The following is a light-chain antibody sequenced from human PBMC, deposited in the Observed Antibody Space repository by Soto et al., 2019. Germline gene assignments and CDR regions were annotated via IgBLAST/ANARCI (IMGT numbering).Light chain of an antibody. CDR2: DAS. V-gene: IGKV3D-15*01. J-gene: IGKJ1*01. CDR3: QQYNKWPRT. Sequence: EIVMTQSPATLSVSPGERATLSCRASQSVSSNLAWYQQKPGQAPRLLIYDASNRATGIPARYSGSGSGTEFNFTISSLQSEDFAVYFCQQYNKWPRTFGQGTKVDIK. CDR1: QSVSSN.